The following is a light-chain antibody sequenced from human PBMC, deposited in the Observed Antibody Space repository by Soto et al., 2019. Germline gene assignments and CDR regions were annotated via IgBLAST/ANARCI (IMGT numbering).Light chain of an antibody. CDR1: STNIGAGYD. CDR2: GNS. J-gene: IGLJ2*01. Sequence: QAVVTQPPSVSGAPGQRVTISCTGSSTNIGAGYDVHWYQQLPGTAPKLLIYGNSNRPSGVPDRFSGSKSGTSASLAITGLQAQDEAESYCQSYDSSLSGSDVVFGGGTKLTVL. CDR3: QSYDSSLSGSDVV. V-gene: IGLV1-40*01.